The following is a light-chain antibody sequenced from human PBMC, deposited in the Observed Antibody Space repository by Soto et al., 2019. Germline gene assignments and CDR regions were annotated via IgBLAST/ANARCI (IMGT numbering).Light chain of an antibody. Sequence: QSALTQPRSVSGSPGQSVIISCTGTSSDVGGYNYVSWYQQHPGKAPKLMIYDVSKRPSGVPDRFSGSKSGNTASLTISGLQAEDEADYYCCSYAGSYTLYVFGTGTKVTV. J-gene: IGLJ1*01. V-gene: IGLV2-11*01. CDR2: DVS. CDR3: CSYAGSYTLYV. CDR1: SSDVGGYNY.